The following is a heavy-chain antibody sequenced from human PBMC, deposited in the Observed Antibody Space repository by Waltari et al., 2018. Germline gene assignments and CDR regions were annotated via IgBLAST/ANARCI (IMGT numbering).Heavy chain of an antibody. D-gene: IGHD2-2*01. CDR3: ARSSSTEFDS. Sequence: VQLVESGGGLVQPGGSLRLSCAASGFTFSSYWMTWVRQAPGKGLEWVANIRQDGSEKYYVDSVKGRFTISRDNAKNSLYLQMNSLKADDTAVYYCARSSSTEFDSWGQGTLVTVSS. CDR2: IRQDGSEK. CDR1: GFTFSSYW. V-gene: IGHV3-7*01. J-gene: IGHJ4*02.